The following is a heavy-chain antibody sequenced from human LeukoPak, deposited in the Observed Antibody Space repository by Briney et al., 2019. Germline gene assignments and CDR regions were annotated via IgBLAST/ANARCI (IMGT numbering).Heavy chain of an antibody. V-gene: IGHV3-21*01. CDR2: ISSSSSYI. J-gene: IGHJ4*02. Sequence: GGSLRLSCAASGFTFSSYSMNWVRQAPGKGLEWVSSISSSSSYIYYADSVKGRFTISRDNVKNSLYLQMNSLRAEDTAVYYCASGYDFWSGYYSEYYFDYWGQGTLVTVSS. D-gene: IGHD3-3*01. CDR3: ASGYDFWSGYYSEYYFDY. CDR1: GFTFSSYS.